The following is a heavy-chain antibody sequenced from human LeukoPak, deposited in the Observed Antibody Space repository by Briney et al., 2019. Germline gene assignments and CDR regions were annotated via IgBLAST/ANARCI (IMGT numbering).Heavy chain of an antibody. CDR3: AGGDLSSFDPNFDY. D-gene: IGHD6-6*01. CDR2: IKQDGSEK. Sequence: PGGSLRLSCAASGFTFSSYWMSWVRQAPGKGLEWVANIKQDGSEKYYVDSVKGRFTISRDNAKNSLYLQMNSLRAEDTAVYYCAGGDLSSFDPNFDYWGQGTLVTVSS. V-gene: IGHV3-7*01. J-gene: IGHJ4*02. CDR1: GFTFSSYW.